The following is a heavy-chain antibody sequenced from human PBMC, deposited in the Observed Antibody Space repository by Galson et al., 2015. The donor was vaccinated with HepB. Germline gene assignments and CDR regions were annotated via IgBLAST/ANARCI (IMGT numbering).Heavy chain of an antibody. Sequence: SLRLSCAASGFTVSSNYMSWVRQAPGKGLEWVSVIYSGGSTYYADSVKGRFTIYRDKSKNTLYLQMNSLSAEDTAVYYCARAILSLRIAVAGPVYGMDVWGQGTTVTVSS. V-gene: IGHV3-66*01. CDR2: IYSGGST. CDR1: GFTVSSNY. J-gene: IGHJ6*02. D-gene: IGHD6-19*01. CDR3: ARAILSLRIAVAGPVYGMDV.